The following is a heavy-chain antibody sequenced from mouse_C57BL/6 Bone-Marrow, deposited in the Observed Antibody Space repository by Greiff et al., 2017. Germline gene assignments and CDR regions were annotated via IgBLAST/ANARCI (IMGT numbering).Heavy chain of an antibody. CDR2: IYPGSGST. Sequence: QVQLKQPGAELVKPGASVKMSCKASGYTFTSYWITWVKQRPGQGLAWIGDIYPGSGSTNYNEKFKSKATLTVDTSSSTAYMQLSSLTSEDSAVYYCARSSGYFDYWGQGTTLTVSS. CDR3: ARSSGYFDY. V-gene: IGHV1-55*01. CDR1: GYTFTSYW. J-gene: IGHJ2*01. D-gene: IGHD3-2*02.